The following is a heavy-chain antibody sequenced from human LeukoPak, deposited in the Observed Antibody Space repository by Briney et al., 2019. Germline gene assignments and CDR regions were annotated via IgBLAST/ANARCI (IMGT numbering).Heavy chain of an antibody. J-gene: IGHJ4*02. Sequence: GGSLRLSCAASGFTFSSYAMSWVRQAPGKGLEWVSVIYSGGSTYYADSVKGRFTISRDNSKNTLYLQMNSLRAEDTAVYYCARTLVHSSGWYSISWYFDYWGQGTLVTVSS. CDR2: IYSGGST. CDR1: GFTFSSYA. CDR3: ARTLVHSSGWYSISWYFDY. D-gene: IGHD6-19*01. V-gene: IGHV3-66*01.